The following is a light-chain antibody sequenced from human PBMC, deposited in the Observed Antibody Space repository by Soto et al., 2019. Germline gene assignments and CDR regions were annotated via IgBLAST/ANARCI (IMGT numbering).Light chain of an antibody. CDR1: SSDVGPYKY. CDR3: SSYAGSNNLHVL. V-gene: IGLV2-8*01. J-gene: IGLJ2*01. Sequence: QSALTQPASVSGSPGQSITISCTGTSSDVGPYKYVSWYQQHPGKAPKLIIYEVIKRPSGVPDRFSGSKSGNTASLTVSGLQAEDEADYYCSSYAGSNNLHVLFGGGTKLTVL. CDR2: EVI.